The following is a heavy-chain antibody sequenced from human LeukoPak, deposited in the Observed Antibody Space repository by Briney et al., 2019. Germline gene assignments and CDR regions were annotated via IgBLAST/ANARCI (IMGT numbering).Heavy chain of an antibody. V-gene: IGHV5-51*01. CDR1: GYSFTSYW. D-gene: IGHD6-13*01. Sequence: GESLKISCEGSGYSFTSYWIGWVRQMPGKGLGWMGIIYPGDSDTRYSPSFQGQVTISADKSISTAYLQWSSLKASDTAMYYCVYGRSWYYFDYWGQGTLVTVSS. CDR2: IYPGDSDT. J-gene: IGHJ4*02. CDR3: VYGRSWYYFDY.